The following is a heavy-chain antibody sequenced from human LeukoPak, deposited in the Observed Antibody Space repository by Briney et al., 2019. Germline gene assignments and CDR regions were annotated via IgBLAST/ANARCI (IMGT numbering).Heavy chain of an antibody. CDR2: ISSSSTI. J-gene: IGHJ6*04. Sequence: GGSLRLSCAASGFTFSSYSMNWVRQAPGKGLEWVSYISSSSTIYYADSVNGRFTISRDNAKNSLYLQMNSLRAEDTAVYYCAELGITMIGGVWGKGTTVTISS. CDR1: GFTFSSYS. CDR3: AELGITMIGGV. V-gene: IGHV3-48*01. D-gene: IGHD3-10*02.